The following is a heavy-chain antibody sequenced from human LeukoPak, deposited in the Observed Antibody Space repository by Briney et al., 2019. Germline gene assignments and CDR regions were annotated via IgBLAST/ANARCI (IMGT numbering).Heavy chain of an antibody. CDR2: ISGSGGST. D-gene: IGHD2-2*01. Sequence: GGSLRLPCAASGFTFSSYAMSWVRQAPGKGLEWVSAISGSGGSTYYADSVKGRFTISRDNSKNTLYLQMNSLRAEDTAVYYCAKELGYCSSTSCFSAFDYWGQGTLVTVSS. CDR3: AKELGYCSSTSCFSAFDY. CDR1: GFTFSSYA. V-gene: IGHV3-23*01. J-gene: IGHJ4*02.